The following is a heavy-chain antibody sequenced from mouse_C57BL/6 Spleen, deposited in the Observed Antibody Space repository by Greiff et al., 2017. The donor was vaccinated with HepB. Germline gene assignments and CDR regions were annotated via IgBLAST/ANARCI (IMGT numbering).Heavy chain of an antibody. V-gene: IGHV1-9*01. Sequence: QVQLKQSGAELMKPGASVKLSCKATGYTFTGYWIEWVKQRPGHGLEWIGEILPGSGSTNYNEKFKGKATFTADTSSNTAYMQLSSLTTEDSAIYYCARSRDYYGSSGGNYFDYGGQGTTLTVSS. D-gene: IGHD1-1*01. CDR1: GYTFTGYW. J-gene: IGHJ2*01. CDR2: ILPGSGST. CDR3: ARSRDYYGSSGGNYFDY.